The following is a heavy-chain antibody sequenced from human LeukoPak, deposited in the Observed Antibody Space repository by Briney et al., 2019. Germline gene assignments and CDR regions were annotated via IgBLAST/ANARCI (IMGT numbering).Heavy chain of an antibody. CDR3: AKDINGDYFLDV. CDR1: GFTFSSYS. D-gene: IGHD4-17*01. Sequence: PGGSLRLSCAASGFTFSSYSMNWVRQAPGKGLEWVSSISSSSSYIYYADSVKGRFTISRDNSKNSLYLQMNSLRTEDTALYYCAKDINGDYFLDVWGKGTTVTVSS. CDR2: ISSSSSYI. J-gene: IGHJ6*04. V-gene: IGHV3-21*04.